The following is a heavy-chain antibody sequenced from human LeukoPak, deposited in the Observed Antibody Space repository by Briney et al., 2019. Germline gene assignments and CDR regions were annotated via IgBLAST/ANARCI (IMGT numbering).Heavy chain of an antibody. CDR3: ARRRYYDSSGCFDY. D-gene: IGHD3-22*01. J-gene: IGHJ4*02. CDR2: IYYSGST. CDR1: SGYISSSSYY. V-gene: IGHV4-39*01. Sequence: SETLSLTCTVPSGYISSSSYYWGWIRQPPGKGLEWIGSIYYSGSTYYNPSLKSRVTISVDTSKNQFSLKLSSVTAADTAVYYCARRRYYDSSGCFDYWGQGTLVTVSS.